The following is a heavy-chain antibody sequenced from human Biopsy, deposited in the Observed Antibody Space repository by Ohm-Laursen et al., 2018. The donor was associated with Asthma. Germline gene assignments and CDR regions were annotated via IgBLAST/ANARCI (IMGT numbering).Heavy chain of an antibody. J-gene: IGHJ3*01. CDR1: GFTFSSYA. CDR2: ISSGSDYI. CDR3: TRREYSDSRISPPDL. D-gene: IGHD3-22*01. V-gene: IGHV3-21*01. Sequence: SLRLSCAASGFTFSSYAMSWVRQAPGTGLEWVAAISSGSDYIFYADSVKGRFTISRDNAKNSLYLQMNSLRAEDTAVYYCTRREYSDSRISPPDLWGHGTMVTVSS.